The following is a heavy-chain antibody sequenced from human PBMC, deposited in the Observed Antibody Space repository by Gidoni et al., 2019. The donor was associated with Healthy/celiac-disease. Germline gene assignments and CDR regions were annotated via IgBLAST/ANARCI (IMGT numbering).Heavy chain of an antibody. CDR3: ARDLIFGVTQKNNWFDP. Sequence: QVQLVQSGAEVKKPGASVKVSCKASGYTFTGYYMHWVRQAPGQGLEWMGWINPNSGGKNYAQKFQGRVTMTRDTSISTAYMELSRLRSDDTAVYYCARDLIFGVTQKNNWFDPWGQGTLVTVSS. CDR2: INPNSGGK. CDR1: GYTFTGYY. D-gene: IGHD3-3*01. J-gene: IGHJ5*02. V-gene: IGHV1-2*02.